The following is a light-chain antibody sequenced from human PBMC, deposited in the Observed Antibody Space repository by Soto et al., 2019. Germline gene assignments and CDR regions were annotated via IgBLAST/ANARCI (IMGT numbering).Light chain of an antibody. CDR2: DAS. J-gene: IGKJ3*01. CDR3: QVSGNSPLFT. CDR1: QDISNY. Sequence: EIVLTQSPGTLSLSPGERATLSCRASQDISNYLAWYQHKPGQAPRLLISDASKRASGVPDRFSDSGSGTDFTLTISRLEPEDFAVYWCQVSGNSPLFTFGPGTKVDIK. V-gene: IGKV3-20*01.